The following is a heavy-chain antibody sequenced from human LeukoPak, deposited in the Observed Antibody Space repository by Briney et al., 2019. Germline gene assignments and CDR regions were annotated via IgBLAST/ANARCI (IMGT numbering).Heavy chain of an antibody. CDR2: INAGNGNT. D-gene: IGHD3-9*01. CDR3: ARDQKLRYFDWSDLDY. J-gene: IGHJ4*02. Sequence: ASVKVSCKASGYTFTSYYMHWVRQAPGQGLEWMGWINAGNGNTKYSQKFQGRVTITRDTSASTAYMELSSLRSEDTAVYYCARDQKLRYFDWSDLDYWGQGTLVTVSS. CDR1: GYTFTSYY. V-gene: IGHV1-3*01.